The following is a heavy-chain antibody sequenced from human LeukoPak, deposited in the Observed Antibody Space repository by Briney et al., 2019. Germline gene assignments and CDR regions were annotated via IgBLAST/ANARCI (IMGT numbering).Heavy chain of an antibody. Sequence: PGGSLRLSCAASGFMFGTYGIHWVRQAPGKGLEWVAVISYDGINKFYADFVEGRFTISRDNSKNTLYLQMNSLRPEDTAVYYCAKTTLGCSSTRCYGYYGMDVWGQGTTVTVSS. J-gene: IGHJ6*02. CDR2: ISYDGINK. D-gene: IGHD2-2*01. CDR1: GFMFGTYG. CDR3: AKTTLGCSSTRCYGYYGMDV. V-gene: IGHV3-30*18.